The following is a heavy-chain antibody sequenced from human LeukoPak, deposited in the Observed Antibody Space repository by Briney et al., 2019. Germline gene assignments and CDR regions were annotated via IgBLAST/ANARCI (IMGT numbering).Heavy chain of an antibody. V-gene: IGHV4-4*07. CDR3: VRDGPSWGLL. Sequence: SETLSLTCTVSGGSIGTYYWSWIRQPAGEGLEWIGRIYTTGSANYNPSLKSRVTMSLGTSKNQFSLKLSSVTAADTAVYYCVRDGPSWGLLWGQGALVTVSS. J-gene: IGHJ4*02. CDR2: IYTTGSA. CDR1: GGSIGTYY. D-gene: IGHD3-16*01.